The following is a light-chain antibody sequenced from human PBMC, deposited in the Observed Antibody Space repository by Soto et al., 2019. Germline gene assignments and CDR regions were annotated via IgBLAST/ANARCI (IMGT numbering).Light chain of an antibody. V-gene: IGKV3-20*01. CDR1: QSVSSSY. Sequence: TVLTQSPGTLSLSPGARATLSCRASQSVSSSYLAWYKQTPGQAPRLXSYGASSRATGIPDRFSGSGSGTEFTLTISRLEPEDFEVYYCQQYGSSPRTFGQGTKVDIK. CDR3: QQYGSSPRT. CDR2: GAS. J-gene: IGKJ1*01.